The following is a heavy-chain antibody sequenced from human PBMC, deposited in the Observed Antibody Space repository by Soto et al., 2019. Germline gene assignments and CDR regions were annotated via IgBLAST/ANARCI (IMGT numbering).Heavy chain of an antibody. CDR2: IYYSGST. V-gene: IGHV4-39*01. CDR3: ARLAPPYSSSWYYFDY. Sequence: SETLSLTCTVSGGSISSSSYYWGWIRQPPGKVLEWIGSIYYSGSTYYNPSLKSRVTISVDTSKNQFSLKLSSVTAADTAVYYCARLAPPYSSSWYYFDYWGQGTLVTVSS. CDR1: GGSISSSSYY. D-gene: IGHD6-13*01. J-gene: IGHJ4*02.